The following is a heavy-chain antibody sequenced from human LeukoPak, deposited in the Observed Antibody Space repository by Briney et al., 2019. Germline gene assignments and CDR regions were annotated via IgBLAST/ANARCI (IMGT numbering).Heavy chain of an antibody. CDR1: GYTFTGYY. CDR2: INPNSGGT. V-gene: IGHV1-2*02. D-gene: IGHD3-16*02. J-gene: IGHJ4*02. Sequence: ASVKVSCKASGYTFTGYYMHWVRQAPGQGLGWMGWINPNSGGTNYAQKFQGRVTMTRDTPISTAYMELSRLRSDDTAVYYCATDFTFGGVIVRQTGVFWGQGTLVTVSS. CDR3: ATDFTFGGVIVRQTGVF.